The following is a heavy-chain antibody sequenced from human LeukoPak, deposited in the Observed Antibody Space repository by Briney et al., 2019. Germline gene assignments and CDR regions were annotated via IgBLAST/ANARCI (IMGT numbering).Heavy chain of an antibody. D-gene: IGHD2-2*01. J-gene: IGHJ4*02. CDR2: IYYDGSNK. CDR1: GFTFSIYG. Sequence: GGSLRLSCAASGFTFSIYGMHWGRQAPGKGLEWVAFIYYDGSNKYYADSVKGRFTVSRDSSKNTLYLQMNSLRAEDTAVYYCARDYCSTTSCYDYWGQGTLVTVSS. CDR3: ARDYCSTTSCYDY. V-gene: IGHV3-33*01.